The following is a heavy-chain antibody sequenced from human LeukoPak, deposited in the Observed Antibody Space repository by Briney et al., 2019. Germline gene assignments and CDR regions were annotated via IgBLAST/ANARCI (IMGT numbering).Heavy chain of an antibody. CDR3: ARDLGLYYYYGMDV. D-gene: IGHD7-27*01. CDR1: GFTFSSYA. J-gene: IGHJ6*02. V-gene: IGHV4-30-4*01. Sequence: LRLSCAASGFTFSSYAMSWVRQPPGKGLEWIGYIYYSGSTYYNPSLKSRVTISVDTSKDQFSLKLSSVTAADTAVYYCARDLGLYYYYGMDVWGQGTTVTVSS. CDR2: IYYSGST.